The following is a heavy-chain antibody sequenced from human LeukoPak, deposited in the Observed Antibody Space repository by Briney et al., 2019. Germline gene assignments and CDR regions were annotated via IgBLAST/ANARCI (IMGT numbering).Heavy chain of an antibody. CDR3: AKDFSGSPLFYY. CDR2: ISYDGSNK. CDR1: GFTFSSYA. Sequence: GSLRLSCAASGFTFSSYAMHWVRQAPGKGLEWVAVISYDGSNKYYADSVKGRFTISRDNSKNTLYLQMNSLRAEDTAVYYCAKDFSGSPLFYYWGQGTLVTVSS. V-gene: IGHV3-30*04. D-gene: IGHD1-26*01. J-gene: IGHJ4*02.